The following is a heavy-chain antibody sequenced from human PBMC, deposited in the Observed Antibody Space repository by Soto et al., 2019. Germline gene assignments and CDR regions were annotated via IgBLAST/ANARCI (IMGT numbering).Heavy chain of an antibody. CDR3: AKGGPIVAAGTRVYLYNALDV. CDR1: GGTFSSYA. D-gene: IGHD1-26*01. CDR2: IIPIFGEA. V-gene: IGHV1-69*06. Sequence: SVKVSCKASGGTFSSYAISWVRQAPGQGLEWMGWIIPIFGEANYAQKFQGRVTMTGDTSIGTAYMELRGLTSEDTAEYYCAKGGPIVAAGTRVYLYNALDVWGQGTTVTLSS. J-gene: IGHJ6*02.